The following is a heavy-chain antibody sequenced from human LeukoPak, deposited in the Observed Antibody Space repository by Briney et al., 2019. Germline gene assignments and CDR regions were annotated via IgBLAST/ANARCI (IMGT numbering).Heavy chain of an antibody. CDR3: AKVAGWGSAVTFDTFDI. CDR2: VNSRSDNI. Sequence: GGSLRLSCAASGFSFSGYAMSWVRQAPGKGLEWVSSVNSRSDNIHYADSVKGRFTISRDSSKNTLYLQMNSLRAEDTAVYYCAKVAGWGSAVTFDTFDIWGQGTMVTVSS. V-gene: IGHV3-23*01. D-gene: IGHD2-21*01. J-gene: IGHJ3*02. CDR1: GFSFSGYA.